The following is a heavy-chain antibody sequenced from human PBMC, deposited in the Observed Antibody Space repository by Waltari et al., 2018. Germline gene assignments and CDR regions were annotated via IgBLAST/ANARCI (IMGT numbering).Heavy chain of an antibody. D-gene: IGHD3-10*01. V-gene: IGHV3-23*03. J-gene: IGHJ1*01. CDR3: AKRAYGSGSFFWGEYFQH. CDR2: IYSGVST. CDR1: GFTFSSYA. Sequence: EVQLLESGGGLVQPGGSLRLSCAASGFTFSSYAMSGVRQAPGKGLEWVSVIYSGVSTYYAYSVKGRFTISSDNSKNTLYLQMNSLRAEDTAVYYCAKRAYGSGSFFWGEYFQHWGQGTLVTVSS.